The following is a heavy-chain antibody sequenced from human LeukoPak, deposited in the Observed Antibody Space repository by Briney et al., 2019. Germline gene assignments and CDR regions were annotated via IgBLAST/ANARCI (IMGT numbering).Heavy chain of an antibody. CDR3: AKDDAWLQYGN. J-gene: IGHJ4*02. D-gene: IGHD5-24*01. CDR1: GFTFRSHG. V-gene: IGHV3-23*01. CDR2: IRGDGITT. Sequence: GGPLRLSCVASGFTFRSHGMNWVRQAPGKGLEWVSDIRGDGITTYYADSVKGRFTISRDNSKGTVYLQMNSLRPEDTAVYYCAKDDAWLQYGNWGRGTLVTVSS.